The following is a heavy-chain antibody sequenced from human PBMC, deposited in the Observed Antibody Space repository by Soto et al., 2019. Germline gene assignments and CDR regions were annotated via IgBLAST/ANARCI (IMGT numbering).Heavy chain of an antibody. J-gene: IGHJ4*02. CDR3: ASWDYDVLTGYSYDD. CDR1: GGTFNNYG. V-gene: IGHV1-69*01. Sequence: QVQLVQSGAEVKKLGSSERASGRASGGTFNNYGMGWVRKAPGQGLGGMGGIIPMIGRTNYAQKFQGRLTLTADASRSTAYMELRSLRSDDTAVYYCASWDYDVLTGYSYDDWGQGTLVTVSS. D-gene: IGHD3-9*01. CDR2: IIPMIGRT.